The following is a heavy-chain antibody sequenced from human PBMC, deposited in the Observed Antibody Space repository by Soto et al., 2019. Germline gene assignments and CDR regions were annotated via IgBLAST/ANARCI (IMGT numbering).Heavy chain of an antibody. CDR2: IYYSGTT. CDR1: GGSITSYY. V-gene: IGHV4-59*12. Sequence: SETLSLTCTVSGGSITSYYWSCIRQPPGKGLEWIGTIYYSGTTNYNPSLKSRVTISVDTSKNQFSLRLSSVTAADTAVYYCARALYGSGVLDVWGQGTTVTVSS. J-gene: IGHJ6*02. D-gene: IGHD3-10*01. CDR3: ARALYGSGVLDV.